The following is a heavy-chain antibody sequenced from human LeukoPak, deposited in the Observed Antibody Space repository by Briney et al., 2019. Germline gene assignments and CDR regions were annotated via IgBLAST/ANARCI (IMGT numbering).Heavy chain of an antibody. CDR1: GDSISSSSYS. Sequence: SETLSLTCTVSGDSISSSSYSWSWIRQPSGKGLEWIGYIYHSGSTYYNPSLKSRVTISVDRSKNQFSLKLSSVTAADTAVYYCARSITVTTFFGAFDIWGQGTMVTVSS. J-gene: IGHJ3*02. CDR2: IYHSGST. V-gene: IGHV4-30-2*01. D-gene: IGHD4-17*01. CDR3: ARSITVTTFFGAFDI.